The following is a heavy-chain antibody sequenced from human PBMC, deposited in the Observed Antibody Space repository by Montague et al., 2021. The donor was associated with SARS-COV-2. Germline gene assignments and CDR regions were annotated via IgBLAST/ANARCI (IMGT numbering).Heavy chain of an antibody. CDR2: ISYDGSNK. CDR3: ARDLVIGYDILTGYYGFSEGWFDY. CDR1: GFTFSNYA. D-gene: IGHD3-9*01. V-gene: IGHV3-30-3*01. J-gene: IGHJ4*02. Sequence: SLRLSCAASGFTFSNYAMHWVRQAPGKGLEWVAVISYDGSNKYYADSVKGRFTISRDNSKNTLYLQMNSLRAEDTAVYYCARDLVIGYDILTGYYGFSEGWFDYWGQGTLVTVPS.